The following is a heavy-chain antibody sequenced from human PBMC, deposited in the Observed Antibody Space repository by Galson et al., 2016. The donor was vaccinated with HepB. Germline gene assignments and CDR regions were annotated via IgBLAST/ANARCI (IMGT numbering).Heavy chain of an antibody. V-gene: IGHV3-30-3*01. CDR3: ARHPDDYGDYAGYFYGLEV. Sequence: SLRLSCAASGFTFRSYAIHWVRQAPGKGLDWVAVVSYDGSNKYYADSVKGRFTISRDNSKSTMYLQMNILTTEDTAVYYCARHPDDYGDYAGYFYGLEVWGQGTTVTVSS. CDR1: GFTFRSYA. D-gene: IGHD4-17*01. CDR2: VSYDGSNK. J-gene: IGHJ6*02.